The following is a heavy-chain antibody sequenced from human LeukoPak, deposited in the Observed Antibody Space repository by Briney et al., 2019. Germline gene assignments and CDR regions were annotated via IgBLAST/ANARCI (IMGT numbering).Heavy chain of an antibody. J-gene: IGHJ4*02. CDR2: IIPIFGTA. Sequence: GASVKVSCKASGGTFSSYAISWVRQAPGQGLEWMGGIIPIFGTANYAQKFQGRVTITADESTSTAYMELSSLRSEDTAVYYCANYDSSGYYYEPHFDYWGQGTLVTVSS. CDR1: GGTFSSYA. V-gene: IGHV1-69*13. D-gene: IGHD3-22*01. CDR3: ANYDSSGYYYEPHFDY.